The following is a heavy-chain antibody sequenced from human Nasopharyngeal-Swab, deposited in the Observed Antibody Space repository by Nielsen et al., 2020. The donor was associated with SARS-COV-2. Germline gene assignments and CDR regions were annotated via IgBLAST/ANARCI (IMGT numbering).Heavy chain of an antibody. CDR3: VRPEGVATSFKYYFQYGMDV. Sequence: KVSCKGSGDSFTSYWIAWVHHMPGKGLEWTGIIYTRDSDTRYSPSFQGQVTISADKSISTAYLQWSSLKASDTAMYYCVRPEGVATSFKYYFQYGMDVWGQGTMVTVPS. V-gene: IGHV5-51*07. J-gene: IGHJ6*02. CDR1: GDSFTSYW. CDR2: IYTRDSDT. D-gene: IGHD5-12*01.